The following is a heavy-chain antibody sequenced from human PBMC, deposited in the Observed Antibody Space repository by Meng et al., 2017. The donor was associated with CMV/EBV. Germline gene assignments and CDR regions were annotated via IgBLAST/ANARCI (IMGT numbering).Heavy chain of an antibody. J-gene: IGHJ5*02. V-gene: IGHV4-39*07. Sequence: LRRQGSGPGLVKPSGTRSLTCTVSGGSISRSSDYWGWIRQPPGKGLEWIGSIYYSGSTYYNPSLKSRVTISVDTSKNQFSLKLSSVTAADTAVYYCARGVVTMIVVYDPWGQGTLVTVSS. CDR2: IYYSGST. CDR3: ARGVVTMIVVYDP. CDR1: GGSISRSSDY. D-gene: IGHD3-22*01.